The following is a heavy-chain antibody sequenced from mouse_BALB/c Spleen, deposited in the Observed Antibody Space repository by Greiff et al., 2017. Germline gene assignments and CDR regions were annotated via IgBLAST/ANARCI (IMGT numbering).Heavy chain of an antibody. CDR1: GFNIKDTY. V-gene: IGHV14-3*02. Sequence: EVKLQESGAELVKPGASVKLSCTASGFNIKDTYMHWVKQRPEQGLEWIGRIDPANGNTKYDPKFQGKATITADTSSNTAYLQLSSLTSEDTAVYYCARPFITRGYYAMDYWGQGTSVTVSS. CDR3: ARPFITRGYYAMDY. D-gene: IGHD1-1*01. J-gene: IGHJ4*01. CDR2: IDPANGNT.